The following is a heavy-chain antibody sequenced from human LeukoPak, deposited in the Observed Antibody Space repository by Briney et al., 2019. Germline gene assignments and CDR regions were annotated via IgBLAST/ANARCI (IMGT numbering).Heavy chain of an antibody. J-gene: IGHJ5*02. CDR2: IIPIFGTA. D-gene: IGHD6-13*01. Sequence: SVKVSCKASGGTFSSYAISWVRQAPGQGLEWMERIIPIFGTANYAQKFQGRVTITTDESTSTAYMELSSLRSEDTAVYYCAREVEQQLVLYWFDPWGQGTLVTVSS. V-gene: IGHV1-69*05. CDR3: AREVEQQLVLYWFDP. CDR1: GGTFSSYA.